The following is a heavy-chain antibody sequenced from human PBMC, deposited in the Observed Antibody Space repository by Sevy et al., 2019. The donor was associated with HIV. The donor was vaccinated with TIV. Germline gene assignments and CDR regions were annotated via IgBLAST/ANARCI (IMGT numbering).Heavy chain of an antibody. D-gene: IGHD3-10*01. Sequence: GGSLRLSCAASGFSFSSYGMSWVRQTPGHGLEWVSAISGSGGSTYYADSVKGRFTISRDDSKNTLYLQVISLRAEDTAVYYCAKGGFTMVRGVFDYWGQGTLVTVSS. J-gene: IGHJ4*02. CDR1: GFSFSSYG. CDR2: ISGSGGST. CDR3: AKGGFTMVRGVFDY. V-gene: IGHV3-23*01.